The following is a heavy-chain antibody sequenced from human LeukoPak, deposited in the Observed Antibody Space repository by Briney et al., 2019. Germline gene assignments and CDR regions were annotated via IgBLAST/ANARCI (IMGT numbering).Heavy chain of an antibody. CDR1: GYTFTGYY. CDR3: ARETSQKGAHYMDV. J-gene: IGHJ6*03. CDR2: INPNSGGT. D-gene: IGHD3-16*01. V-gene: IGHV1-2*02. Sequence: GASVKVSCKASGYTFTGYYMHWVRQAPGQGLEWIGWINPNSGGTNYAQKFQGRVTMTRDTSISTAYMELSRLRSDDTAVYYCARETSQKGAHYMDVWGKGTTVTISS.